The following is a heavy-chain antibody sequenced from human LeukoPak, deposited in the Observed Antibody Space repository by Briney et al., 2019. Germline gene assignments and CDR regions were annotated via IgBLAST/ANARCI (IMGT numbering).Heavy chain of an antibody. Sequence: SETLSLTCTVSGGSISSYYWSWIRQPAGKGLEWLGRIYTSGCTNYNPSLKSRVTMSVDTSKNQFSLKLSSVTAADTAVYYCARDRRGVDGSGSYYYYMDVWGKGTTVTVSS. CDR2: IYTSGCT. CDR1: GGSISSYY. J-gene: IGHJ6*03. CDR3: ARDRRGVDGSGSYYYYMDV. D-gene: IGHD3-10*01. V-gene: IGHV4-4*07.